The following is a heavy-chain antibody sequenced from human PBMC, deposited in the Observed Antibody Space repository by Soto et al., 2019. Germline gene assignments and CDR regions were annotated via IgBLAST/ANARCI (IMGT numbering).Heavy chain of an antibody. CDR1: GFTFSSYA. J-gene: IGHJ6*02. CDR2: ISYDGSNK. Sequence: QVQLVESGGGVVQPGRSLRLSCAASGFTFSSYAMHWVRQAPGKGLEWVAVISYDGSNKYYADSVKGRFTISRDNSKNTLYLQMNSLRAEDTAVYYCARGTRLGSSSVPWPLDVWGQGTTVTVSS. D-gene: IGHD6-6*01. V-gene: IGHV3-30-3*01. CDR3: ARGTRLGSSSVPWPLDV.